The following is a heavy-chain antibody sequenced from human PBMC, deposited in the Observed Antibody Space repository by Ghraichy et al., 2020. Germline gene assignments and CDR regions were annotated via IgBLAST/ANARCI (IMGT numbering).Heavy chain of an antibody. J-gene: IGHJ6*02. CDR3: AKDCSSSSCYDSYYYGMDV. CDR2: IYSTGTT. CDR1: GGSISNYY. D-gene: IGHD2-2*01. Sequence: TLSLTCIVSGGSISNYYWSWIRQPAGKGLEWIGRIYSTGTTNYNPSLESRVTLSVDTSKNQLSLRLSSVTAADTAVYYCAKDCSSSSCYDSYYYGMDVWGQGTTVTVSS. V-gene: IGHV4-4*07.